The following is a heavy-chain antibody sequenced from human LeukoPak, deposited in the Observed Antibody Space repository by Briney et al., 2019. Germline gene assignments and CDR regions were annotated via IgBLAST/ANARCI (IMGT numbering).Heavy chain of an antibody. V-gene: IGHV4-59*11. CDR1: GGSISSHY. D-gene: IGHD1-14*01. CDR2: IYYSGST. J-gene: IGHJ3*02. Sequence: SETLSLTCTVSGGSISSHYWSRIRQPPGKGLEWIGYIYYSGSTNYNPSLKSRVTISVDTSKNQFSLKLSSVTAADTAVYYCARNPNVAFDIWGQGTMVTVSS. CDR3: ARNPNVAFDI.